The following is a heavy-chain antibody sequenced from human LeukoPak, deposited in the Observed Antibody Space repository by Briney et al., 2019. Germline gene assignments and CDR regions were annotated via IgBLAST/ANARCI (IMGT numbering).Heavy chain of an antibody. D-gene: IGHD6-19*01. CDR3: ARVAVAGSHRPYYYYYGMDV. V-gene: IGHV4-59*08. Sequence: SETLSLTCTVSGGSISSYYWSWIRQPPGKGLEWIGYIYYSGSTNYNPSLKSRVTISVDTSKNQFSLKLSSVTATDTAVYYCARVAVAGSHRPYYYYYGMDVWGQGTTVTVSS. J-gene: IGHJ6*02. CDR2: IYYSGST. CDR1: GGSISSYY.